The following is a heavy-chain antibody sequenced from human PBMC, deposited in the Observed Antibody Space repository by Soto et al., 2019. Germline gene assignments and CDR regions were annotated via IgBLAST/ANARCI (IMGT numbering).Heavy chain of an antibody. CDR1: GYTFTGYY. CDR3: ARDDIHVKPGKWLVFDY. J-gene: IGHJ4*02. V-gene: IGHV1-2*02. CDR2: INPNSGGT. D-gene: IGHD6-19*01. Sequence: ASVKVSCKASGYTFTGYYMHWVRQAPGQGLEWMGWINPNSGGTNYAQKFQGRVTMTRDTSISTAYMELSRLRSDDTAVYYCARDDIHVKPGKWLVFDYWGQGPLVTVSS.